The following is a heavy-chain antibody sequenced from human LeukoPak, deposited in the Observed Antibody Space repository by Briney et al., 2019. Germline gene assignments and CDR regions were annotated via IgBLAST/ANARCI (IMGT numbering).Heavy chain of an antibody. D-gene: IGHD2-2*01. V-gene: IGHV3-7*01. CDR2: IKQDGSEK. CDR3: ARGGVVPAAVSNY. CDR1: GFTFSSYA. Sequence: PGGSLRLSCAASGFTFSSYAMHWVRQAPGKGLEWVANIKQDGSEKYYVDSVEGRFTISRDNAKNSLYLQMNSLRAEDTAVYYCARGGVVPAAVSNYWGQGTLVTVSS. J-gene: IGHJ4*02.